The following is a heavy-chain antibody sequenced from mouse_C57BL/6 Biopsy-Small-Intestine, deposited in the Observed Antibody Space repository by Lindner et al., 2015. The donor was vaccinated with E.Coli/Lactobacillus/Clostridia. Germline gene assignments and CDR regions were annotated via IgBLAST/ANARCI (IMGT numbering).Heavy chain of an antibody. CDR3: ARVIMLLRRAEYQPPYPDY. V-gene: IGHV1-66*01. CDR2: INTDGGDT. J-gene: IGHJ2*01. D-gene: IGHD5-1*01. CDR1: GYVFTSFP. Sequence: SVKVSCKASGYVFTSFPIHWVHQAPGQRLEWMGWINTDGGDTKYSQSFQGRVTFTRDTSATTAYMELSNLRSEDTAIYYCARVIMLLRRAEYQPPYPDYWGQGTPLTVS.